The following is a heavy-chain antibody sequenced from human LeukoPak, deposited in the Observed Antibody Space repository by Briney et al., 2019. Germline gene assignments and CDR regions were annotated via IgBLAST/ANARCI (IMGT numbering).Heavy chain of an antibody. CDR2: IYHSGST. CDR3: ARARIYYYGSYYMDV. Sequence: SETLSLTCTVSGYSVSSGYYWGWIRQPPGKGLSWIGTIYHSGSTFYSPSLKSRVTISVDTSKNQFSLKLSSVTAADTAVYYCARARIYYYGSYYMDVWGKGTTVTISS. D-gene: IGHD3-10*01. V-gene: IGHV4-38-2*02. J-gene: IGHJ6*03. CDR1: GYSVSSGYY.